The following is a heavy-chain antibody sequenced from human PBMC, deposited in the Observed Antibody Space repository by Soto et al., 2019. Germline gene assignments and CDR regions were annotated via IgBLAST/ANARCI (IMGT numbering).Heavy chain of an antibody. J-gene: IGHJ4*02. D-gene: IGHD3-16*02. CDR3: ARDRLRLGELSLLGYFDY. CDR1: GFTFSRHT. Sequence: QVQLEESGGGVVQPGRSLRLSCAASGFTFSRHTMHWVRQAPGKGLEWVAAISYDGSNKDYADSVKGGFTISRDNSKSTLSVQRDSLRAEDTAVYYCARDRLRLGELSLLGYFDYWGQGTLVTVSS. V-gene: IGHV3-30*04. CDR2: ISYDGSNK.